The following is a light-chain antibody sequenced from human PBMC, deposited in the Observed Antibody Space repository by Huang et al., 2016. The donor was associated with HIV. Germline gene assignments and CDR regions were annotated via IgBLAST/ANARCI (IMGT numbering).Light chain of an antibody. V-gene: IGKV3D-15*01. Sequence: EIMMTQSPATLSVSPGGRATLYCRASQNVRNNLAWYQQQTGQAPRLLIYDTSTRASGIPARFTGSGSGTEFTLTISGLQSEDFAIYYCQQYDNWPPGLTFGGGTKVEI. CDR1: QNVRNN. CDR2: DTS. J-gene: IGKJ4*01. CDR3: QQYDNWPPGLT.